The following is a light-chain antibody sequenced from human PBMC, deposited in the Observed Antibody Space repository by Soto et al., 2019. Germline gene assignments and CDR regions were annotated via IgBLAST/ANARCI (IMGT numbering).Light chain of an antibody. V-gene: IGKV3-20*01. CDR3: QHYGNTPPSVT. CDR1: QSVSSSY. CDR2: GVS. J-gene: IGKJ3*01. Sequence: EIVLTQSPGTLSLSPGERATLSCRASQSVSSSYLAWYQQKPGQAPRLLIYGVSSRATGVPDRFSGSGSGTDFTLTISRLEPEDFAVYYCQHYGNTPPSVTFGPGTKVDI.